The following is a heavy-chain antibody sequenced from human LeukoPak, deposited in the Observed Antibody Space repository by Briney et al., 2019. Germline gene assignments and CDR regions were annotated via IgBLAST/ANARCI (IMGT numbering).Heavy chain of an antibody. CDR2: IKQDGSEK. CDR3: AKDLRRIAAYYFDY. D-gene: IGHD6-25*01. V-gene: IGHV3-7*01. J-gene: IGHJ4*02. CDR1: GFTFSNYW. Sequence: GESLRLSCAASGFTFSNYWMSWVRQAPGKGLEWVANIKQDGSEKYYVDSVKGRFTISRDNSKNTLFLQTNSLRPEDTAVYYCAKDLRRIAAYYFDYWGQGTLVTVSS.